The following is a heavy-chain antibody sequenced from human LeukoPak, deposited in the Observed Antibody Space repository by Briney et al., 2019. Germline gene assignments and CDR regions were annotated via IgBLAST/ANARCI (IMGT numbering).Heavy chain of an antibody. Sequence: HPGGSLKLSCVASVHNLGKFGMTWVRQAPWEGREWMATINQGGGEKYYVDSVKARFIISRDNAKNSVYLQMDSLRAEETAVYSCVRGHLWLENWGQGTLVTVSS. D-gene: IGHD3-3*02. CDR3: VRGHLWLEN. CDR2: INQGGGEK. CDR1: VHNLGKFG. J-gene: IGHJ4*02. V-gene: IGHV3-7*03.